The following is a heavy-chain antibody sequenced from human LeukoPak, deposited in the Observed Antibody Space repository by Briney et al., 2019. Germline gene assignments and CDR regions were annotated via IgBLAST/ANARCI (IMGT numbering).Heavy chain of an antibody. V-gene: IGHV1-69*04. Sequence: VASVKVSCKASGGTFSSYAISWVRQAPGQGLEWMGRIIPILGIANYAQKFQGRVTITADKSTSTAYVELSSLRSEDTAVYYCARGVQYGSESMDVWGQGTTVTVSS. J-gene: IGHJ6*02. CDR2: IIPILGIA. D-gene: IGHD3-10*01. CDR3: ARGVQYGSESMDV. CDR1: GGTFSSYA.